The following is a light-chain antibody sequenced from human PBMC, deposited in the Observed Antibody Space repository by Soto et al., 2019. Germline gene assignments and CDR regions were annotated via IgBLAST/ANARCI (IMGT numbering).Light chain of an antibody. CDR1: QSLAFRDGNIY. CDR3: VEAALLPHA. CDR2: KTS. J-gene: IGKJ1*01. V-gene: IGKV2-24*01. Sequence: DIVLTQTPLSLVVTLGQPASISCKSSQSLAFRDGNIYLNWLQQRPGQPPRLLIYKTSNRFSGVPDRFSGSGAGTEFTLKICKVEAEDVGVYYCVEAALLPHAFGQGTKVEIK.